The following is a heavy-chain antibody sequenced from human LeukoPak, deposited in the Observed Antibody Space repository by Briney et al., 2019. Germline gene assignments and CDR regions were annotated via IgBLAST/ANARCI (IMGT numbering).Heavy chain of an antibody. CDR1: GFTFSSYA. CDR3: AKDHYYDFWSGDPRGWFDP. J-gene: IGHJ5*02. D-gene: IGHD3-3*01. Sequence: GGSLRLSCAASGFTFSSYAMTWARQTPGKGLEWVSAISGSGGSTYYADSVKGRFTISRDNSKNTLYLQMNSLRAEDTAVYYCAKDHYYDFWSGDPRGWFDPWGQGTLVTVSS. CDR2: ISGSGGST. V-gene: IGHV3-23*01.